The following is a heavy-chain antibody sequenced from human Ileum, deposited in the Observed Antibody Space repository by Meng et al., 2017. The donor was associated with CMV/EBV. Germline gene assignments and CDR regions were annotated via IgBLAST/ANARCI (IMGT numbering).Heavy chain of an antibody. CDR1: GASISSGDYY. J-gene: IGHJ5*02. Sequence: QGQLQESGPGLGNPSQTLSPSCTVPGASISSGDYYWSWIRQPPGKGLEWIGYIFFSGNTYYNPSLNNRVIISIDTPRNQFSLKVDSVTAADTAVYYCARFRIAALGNLFDPWGHGTLVTVSS. CDR2: IFFSGNT. CDR3: ARFRIAALGNLFDP. D-gene: IGHD6-13*01. V-gene: IGHV4-30-4*08.